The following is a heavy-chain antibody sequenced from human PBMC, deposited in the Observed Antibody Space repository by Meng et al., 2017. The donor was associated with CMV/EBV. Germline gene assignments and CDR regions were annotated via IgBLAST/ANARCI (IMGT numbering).Heavy chain of an antibody. CDR2: IYYSGST. Sequence: LQVSRTGRVTPSQTLATACTVSGGSSSSGDYCWSWILQPPVKGLEWIGYIYYSGSTYYHPSLKSRVTISVDTSKNQFSLKLSSVTAADTAVYYCARVTSRVAGAFDYWGQGTLVTVSS. D-gene: IGHD1-14*01. CDR1: GGSSSSGDYC. J-gene: IGHJ4*02. V-gene: IGHV4-30-4*08. CDR3: ARVTSRVAGAFDY.